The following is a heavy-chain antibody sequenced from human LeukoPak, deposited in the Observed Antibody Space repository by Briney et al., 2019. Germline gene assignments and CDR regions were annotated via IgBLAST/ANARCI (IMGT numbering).Heavy chain of an antibody. Sequence: ESVKGRFTISRGNAKNTLYLQLNSLRPEDTAVYYCARPSGSVTIFGVVDYFDYWGQGSLVTVSS. V-gene: IGHV3-30*01. D-gene: IGHD3-3*01. CDR3: ARPSGSVTIFGVVDYFDY. J-gene: IGHJ4*02.